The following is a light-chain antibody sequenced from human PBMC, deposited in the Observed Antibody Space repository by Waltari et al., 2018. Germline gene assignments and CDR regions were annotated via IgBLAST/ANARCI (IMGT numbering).Light chain of an antibody. Sequence: DIQMTQSPSSLSASVGDRVTIPCRASQSISTYLHWYQHIPGQAPNLLIYAASTLQGGVPSRFSGSGSGTDFTLTISSLQPEDFATYYCQQSSSTPPTFAQGTKVEVK. CDR3: QQSSSTPPT. CDR2: AAS. V-gene: IGKV1-39*01. CDR1: QSISTY. J-gene: IGKJ1*01.